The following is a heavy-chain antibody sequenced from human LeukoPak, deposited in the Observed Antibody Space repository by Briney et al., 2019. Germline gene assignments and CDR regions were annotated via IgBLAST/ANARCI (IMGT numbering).Heavy chain of an antibody. J-gene: IGHJ5*02. V-gene: IGHV4-34*01. CDR1: VGSFSGYY. Sequence: PSETLSLTRALSVGSFSGYYWSCICPPPGKGLECSGEINHSGSTNYNPSLTSRVTLSVDTSKNQFSLRVCGVTAADTGAYYSAGGGLRYFDWLYNWFDPWGQGTLVTVSS. CDR3: AGGGLRYFDWLYNWFDP. CDR2: INHSGST. D-gene: IGHD3-9*01.